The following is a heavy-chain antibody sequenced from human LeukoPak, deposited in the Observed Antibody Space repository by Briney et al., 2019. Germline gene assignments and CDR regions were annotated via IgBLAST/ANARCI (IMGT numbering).Heavy chain of an antibody. CDR1: GFTFSDYY. D-gene: IGHD5-18*01. CDR2: ISSSGSTI. Sequence: NPWGSLRLSCAASGFTFSDYYMSWIRQAPGKGLEWVSYISSSGSTIYYADSVKGRFTISRDNAKNSLYLQMNSLRAEDTDVYYCARDHGIQLWYYWGQGTLVTVSS. CDR3: ARDHGIQLWYY. V-gene: IGHV3-11*01. J-gene: IGHJ4*02.